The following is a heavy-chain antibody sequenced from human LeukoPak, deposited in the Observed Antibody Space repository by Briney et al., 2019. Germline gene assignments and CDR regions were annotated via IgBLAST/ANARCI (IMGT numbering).Heavy chain of an antibody. Sequence: ASVKVSCKASGGTFSSYAISWVRQAPGQGLEWMGGIIPIFGTANYAQKFQGRVTITADESTSTAYMELSSLRSEDTAVYYCARETGTTSWFDPWGQGTLVTVSS. J-gene: IGHJ5*02. V-gene: IGHV1-69*13. CDR1: GGTFSSYA. CDR3: ARETGTTSWFDP. CDR2: IIPIFGTA. D-gene: IGHD1-7*01.